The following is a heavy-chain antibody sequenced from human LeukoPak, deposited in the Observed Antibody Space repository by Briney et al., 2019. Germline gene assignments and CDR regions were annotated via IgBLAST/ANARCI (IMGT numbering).Heavy chain of an antibody. CDR3: ARAGYSNGLDY. CDR2: IYHSGNT. V-gene: IGHV4-38-2*02. CDR1: GYSISSDYY. D-gene: IGHD6-19*01. J-gene: IGHJ4*02. Sequence: SETPPLTCSVSGYSISSDYYWGWIRQPPGKGLEWIGSIYHSGNTYYNPSLKSRVTILIDTSKNQFSLKLNSVTAADTAVYYCARAGYSNGLDYWGQGTLVTVSS.